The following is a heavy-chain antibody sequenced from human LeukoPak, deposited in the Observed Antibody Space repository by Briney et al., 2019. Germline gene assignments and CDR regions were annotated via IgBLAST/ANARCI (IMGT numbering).Heavy chain of an antibody. D-gene: IGHD3-10*01. J-gene: IGHJ4*02. CDR3: AKDFSDGSGSYYHLDY. V-gene: IGHV3-7*03. CDR2: IKYDGSEK. Sequence: PGGSLRLSCEASGFIFSDYWMTWVRQAPGKGLEWVANIKYDGSEKYCVDSLKGRFTIARDSAKNSLYLQMNSLRAEDTALYYCAKDFSDGSGSYYHLDYWGQGTLVIVSS. CDR1: GFIFSDYW.